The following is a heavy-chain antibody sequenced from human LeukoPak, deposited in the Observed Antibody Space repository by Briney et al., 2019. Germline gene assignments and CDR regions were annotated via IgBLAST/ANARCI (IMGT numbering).Heavy chain of an antibody. CDR2: ISSSSSTI. J-gene: IGHJ4*02. D-gene: IGHD6-19*01. Sequence: GGSLRLSCAASGFTFSSYSMNWVRQAPGKGLEWVSYISSSSSTIYYADSVKGRFTISRDNAKNSLYLQMNSLRAEDTAVYYCAKARSGWYDETFDYWGQGTLVTVSS. V-gene: IGHV3-48*01. CDR3: AKARSGWYDETFDY. CDR1: GFTFSSYS.